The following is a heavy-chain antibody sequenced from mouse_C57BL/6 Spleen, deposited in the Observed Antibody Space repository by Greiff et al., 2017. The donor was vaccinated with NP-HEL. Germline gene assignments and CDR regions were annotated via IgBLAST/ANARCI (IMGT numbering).Heavy chain of an antibody. CDR1: GYTFTDYY. D-gene: IGHD2-1*01. CDR3: ATDGDGNYEYFDV. V-gene: IGHV1-26*01. J-gene: IGHJ1*03. Sequence: EVQLQQSGPELVKPGASVKISCKASGYTFTDYYMNWVKQSHGKSLEWIGDINPNNGGTSYNQKFKGKATLTVDKSSSTAYMELRSLTSEDSAVYYWATDGDGNYEYFDVWGTGTTVTVSS. CDR2: INPNNGGT.